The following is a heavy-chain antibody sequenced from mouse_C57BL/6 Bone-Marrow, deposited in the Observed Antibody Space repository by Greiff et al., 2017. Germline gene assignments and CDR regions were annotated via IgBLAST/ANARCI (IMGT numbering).Heavy chain of an antibody. Sequence: VQLQQSGAELVRPGASVKLSCTASGFNIKDDYIHWVKQRPEQGLEWIGWIDPEIGDTEYASKFQGKATIPSDTSSNTAYLQPSSLTSEDTAVYYCSSFDGHYFDFWGQGTPLTVAS. D-gene: IGHD2-3*01. V-gene: IGHV14-4*01. J-gene: IGHJ2*01. CDR1: GFNIKDDY. CDR3: SSFDGHYFDF. CDR2: IDPEIGDT.